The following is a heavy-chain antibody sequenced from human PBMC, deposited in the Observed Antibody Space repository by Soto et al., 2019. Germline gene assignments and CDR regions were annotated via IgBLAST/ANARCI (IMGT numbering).Heavy chain of an antibody. Sequence: QVQLQESGPGLVKPSQTLSLTCTVSGGSISSTYYWTWMRQHPGKGLEWIGYIYHGGSTNYNPSLKSRVTMSVDTSKNQISLNLSSVTAADTAVYYCARGGAILNYFDYWGQGTLVTVSS. CDR2: IYHGGST. J-gene: IGHJ4*02. V-gene: IGHV4-31*03. CDR1: GGSISSTYY. CDR3: ARGGAILNYFDY. D-gene: IGHD3-3*01.